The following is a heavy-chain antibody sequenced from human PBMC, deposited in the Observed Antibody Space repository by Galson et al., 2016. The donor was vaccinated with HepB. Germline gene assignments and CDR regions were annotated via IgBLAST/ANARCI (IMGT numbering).Heavy chain of an antibody. CDR2: IYHSGDT. V-gene: IGHV4-4*02. Sequence: EPLSLTCAVSGGSISSDNWWSWVRQAPGKGLEWIGEIYHSGDTKYNPSLKSRITMSVDTSKNHFSLNLNSVTAADTAVYYCARDSLRNWNVDDLTHVWGPGTLVTVSS. D-gene: IGHD1-1*01. J-gene: IGHJ4*02. CDR1: GGSISSDNW. CDR3: ARDSLRNWNVDDLTHV.